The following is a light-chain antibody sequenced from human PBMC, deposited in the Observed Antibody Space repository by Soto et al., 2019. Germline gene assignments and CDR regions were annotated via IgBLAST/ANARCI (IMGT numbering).Light chain of an antibody. V-gene: IGLV1-40*01. CDR1: SPNIGAGHD. Sequence: QSVLTQPPSVSGAPGQRITISCTGSSPNIGAGHDVHWYQQRPGTAPRLLIYGNTNRPSGVPDRFAASQSGTSASLAITGLQVEDEADYYCQSYDSSLSGWVFGGGTQLTVL. J-gene: IGLJ2*01. CDR3: QSYDSSLSGWV. CDR2: GNT.